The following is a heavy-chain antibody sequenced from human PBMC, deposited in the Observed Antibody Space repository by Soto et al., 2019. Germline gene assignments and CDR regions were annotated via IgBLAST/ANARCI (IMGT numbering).Heavy chain of an antibody. V-gene: IGHV3-23*01. CDR1: GFTFSSYA. Sequence: SLRLSCAASGFTFSSYAMNWVRQAPGKGLEWVSTIRGSGSNTYYADSVKGRFTISRDNSKNTVYLQMDSLRAEDTAVYYCAKLLPMYRVVAPFDYWGKGTLVTVSS. J-gene: IGHJ4*02. D-gene: IGHD2-15*01. CDR2: IRGSGSNT. CDR3: AKLLPMYRVVAPFDY.